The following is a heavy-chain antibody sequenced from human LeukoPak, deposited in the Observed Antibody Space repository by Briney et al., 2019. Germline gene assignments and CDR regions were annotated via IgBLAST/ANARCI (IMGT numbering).Heavy chain of an antibody. CDR1: GFPFSSYG. CDR3: ARDRAVANIGQLSPFHY. J-gene: IGHJ4*02. V-gene: IGHV3-48*03. CDR2: ITTNGNSI. D-gene: IGHD6-19*01. Sequence: PGGSLRLSCAASGFPFSSYGMHWVRQAPGKGLERLSFITTNGNSIYYADSVRGRITISRDDAKNSLYLQINSLRAEDTAVYYCARDRAVANIGQLSPFHYCGQGTLVTVSS.